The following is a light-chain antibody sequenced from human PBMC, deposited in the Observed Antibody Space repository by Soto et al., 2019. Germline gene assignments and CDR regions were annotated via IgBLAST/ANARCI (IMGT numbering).Light chain of an antibody. V-gene: IGKV3-15*01. CDR2: GAS. CDR3: QQYNNWTS. CDR1: QSVSSN. J-gene: IGKJ1*01. Sequence: EIVMTQSPATLSVSPGERATLSCRASQSVSSNLAWYQQKPGQAPRLLIYGASARATGIPARFSGSGSGTEFTRTISSLQSEDFAVYYCQQYNNWTSFGQGTKVEIK.